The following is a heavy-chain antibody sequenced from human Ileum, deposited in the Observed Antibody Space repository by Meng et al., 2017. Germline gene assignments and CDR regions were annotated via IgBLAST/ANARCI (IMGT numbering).Heavy chain of an antibody. CDR3: ARVRSVVVAATWYNWFDP. CDR1: GYTFTGYY. CDR2: INPNSGGT. Sequence: ASVKVSCKASGYTFTGYYMHWVRQAPGQGLEWMGRINPNSGGTNYAQKFQGRVTMTRDTSISTAYMELSRLRSDDTAVYYCARVRSVVVAATWYNWFDPWGQGTLVTVSS. J-gene: IGHJ5*02. D-gene: IGHD2-15*01. V-gene: IGHV1-2*06.